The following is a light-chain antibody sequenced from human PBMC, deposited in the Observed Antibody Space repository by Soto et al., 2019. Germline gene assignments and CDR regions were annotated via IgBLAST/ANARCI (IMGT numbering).Light chain of an antibody. CDR3: QQRSNWPRK. J-gene: IGKJ1*01. CDR2: DAS. Sequence: EIVLTQSPATLSLSPGERATLSCRASQSVSSYLAWYQQKPGQAPRLLLYDASNMATGIPARFSGSVSGTDFTLTISSLEPEDFAGYYCQQRSNWPRKFGQGTKVEIK. V-gene: IGKV3-11*01. CDR1: QSVSSY.